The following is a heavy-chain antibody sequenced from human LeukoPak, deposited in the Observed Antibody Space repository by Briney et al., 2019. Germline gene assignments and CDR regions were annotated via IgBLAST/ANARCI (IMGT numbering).Heavy chain of an antibody. CDR2: INHSGST. D-gene: IGHD6-13*01. CDR3: ARSGGSSSWDFDY. Sequence: SETLSLTCAVYGGSFSGYYWSWIPHPPGKGWKGMGEINHSGSTNYNPSLKSRVTISVDTSKNQFSLKLSSVTAADTAVYYCARSGGSSSWDFDYWGQGTLVTVSS. V-gene: IGHV4-34*01. J-gene: IGHJ4*02. CDR1: GGSFSGYY.